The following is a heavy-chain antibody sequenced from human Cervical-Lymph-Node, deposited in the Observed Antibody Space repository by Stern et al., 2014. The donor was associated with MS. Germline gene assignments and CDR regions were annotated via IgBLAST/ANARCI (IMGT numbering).Heavy chain of an antibody. D-gene: IGHD1-26*01. CDR2: IYYSGGT. CDR3: ARGGLGGSSWSYYFDY. Sequence: QLQLQESGPGLVKPSETLSLTCAVSGDSMRGYSWNWIRQSPGKGLEWIWYIYYSGGTNYNHSLRIRVLMSVDTATNQFSLKLTPGPSADTAVYYCARGGLGGSSWSYYFDYWGQGTLITVSS. J-gene: IGHJ4*02. V-gene: IGHV4-59*01. CDR1: GDSMRGYS.